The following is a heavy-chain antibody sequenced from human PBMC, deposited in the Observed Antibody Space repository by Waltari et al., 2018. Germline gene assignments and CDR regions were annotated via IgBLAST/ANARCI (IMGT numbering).Heavy chain of an antibody. CDR2: IRSKAYGETT. Sequence: DVQLAESGGGLVQPGRSLRLSCTTSGFTFVDYSTMWVRQAPGQGLEWVGFIRSKAYGETTDYAASVRGRFTISRDDSKSIAYLQMNSLKTEDTAIYFCARDLMYGEHPLFDRWGQGTLVTVSS. V-gene: IGHV3-49*04. J-gene: IGHJ5*02. CDR3: ARDLMYGEHPLFDR. D-gene: IGHD4-17*01. CDR1: GFTFVDYS.